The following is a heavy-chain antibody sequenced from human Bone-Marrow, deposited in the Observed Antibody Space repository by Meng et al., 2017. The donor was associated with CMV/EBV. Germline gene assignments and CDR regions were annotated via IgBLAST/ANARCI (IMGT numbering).Heavy chain of an antibody. CDR2: ISYDGSNK. CDR1: GFTFSSYA. V-gene: IGHV3-30-3*01. CDR3: ARDPSVLDQWVDY. J-gene: IGHJ4*02. D-gene: IGHD1-26*01. Sequence: GGSLRLSCAASGFTFSSYAMHWVRQAPGKGLEWVAVISYDGSNKYYADSVKGRFTISRDNSKNTLYLQMNSLRAEDTAVYYCARDPSVLDQWVDYWDQGTLVTVSS.